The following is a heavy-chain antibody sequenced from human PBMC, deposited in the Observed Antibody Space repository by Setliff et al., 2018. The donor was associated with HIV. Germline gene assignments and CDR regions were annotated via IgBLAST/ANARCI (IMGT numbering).Heavy chain of an antibody. CDR1: GFTFSNSA. CDR3: RTVTPFDY. V-gene: IGHV3-73*01. Sequence: GGSLRLSCAASGFTFSNSAMHWVRQASGKGLEWVGRIRSKANGYATAYAASVKGRFIISRDDSKNTAYLQMNSLKTEDTAVYYCRTVTPFDYWGQGTLVTVSS. J-gene: IGHJ4*02. CDR2: IRSKANGYAT. D-gene: IGHD4-4*01.